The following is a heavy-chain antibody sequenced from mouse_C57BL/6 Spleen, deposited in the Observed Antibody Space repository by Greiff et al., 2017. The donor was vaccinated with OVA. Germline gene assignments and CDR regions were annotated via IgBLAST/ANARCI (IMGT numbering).Heavy chain of an antibody. CDR1: GYTFTSSW. Sequence: QVQLQQPGAELVMPGASVKLSCKASGYTFTSSWMHWVKPRPGQGLEWIGVIDPSDSYTNYNQKFKGKSTLTVDKSSSTAYMQRSSLTSEDSAVYYCARSGIITTVVADYWGQGTTLTVSS. CDR3: ARSGIITTVVADY. V-gene: IGHV1-69*01. J-gene: IGHJ2*01. CDR2: IDPSDSYT. D-gene: IGHD1-1*01.